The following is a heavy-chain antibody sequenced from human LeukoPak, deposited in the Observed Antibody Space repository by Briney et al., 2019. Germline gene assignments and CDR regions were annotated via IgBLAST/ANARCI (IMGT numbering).Heavy chain of an antibody. V-gene: IGHV5-51*01. D-gene: IGHD6-13*01. CDR1: GYSFTSYW. Sequence: GESPKISCKGSGYSFTSYWIGWVRQMPGKGLEWMGIIYPGDSDTRYSPSFQGQVTISADKSISTAYLQWSSLKASDTAMYYCARTIYSSRYYYYYMDVWGKGTTVTVSS. CDR3: ARTIYSSRYYYYYMDV. J-gene: IGHJ6*03. CDR2: IYPGDSDT.